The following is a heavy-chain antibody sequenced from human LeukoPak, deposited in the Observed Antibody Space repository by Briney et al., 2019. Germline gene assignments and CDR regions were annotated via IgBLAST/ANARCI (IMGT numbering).Heavy chain of an antibody. J-gene: IGHJ6*02. CDR1: GYTFTSYD. CDR3: ARGLHSGWYRYYYYGMDV. D-gene: IGHD6-19*01. V-gene: IGHV1-8*01. CDR2: MNPNSGNT. Sequence: ASVKVSCKASGYTFTSYDINWVRQATGQGLEWMGWMNPNSGNTGYAQKFQGRVTMTRNTSISTAYMELSSQRSEDTAVYYCARGLHSGWYRYYYYGMDVWGQGTTVTVSS.